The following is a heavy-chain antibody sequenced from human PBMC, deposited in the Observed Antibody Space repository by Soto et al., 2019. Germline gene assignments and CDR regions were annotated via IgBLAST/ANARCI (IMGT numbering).Heavy chain of an antibody. D-gene: IGHD1-7*01. J-gene: IGHJ4*02. CDR3: ARGQAELPRSTLDY. Sequence: QVQLVQSGAEVKMPGASVKLSCKTSGYTFTRHYIHWVRQAPGRGLECMGMISPSGDTISYAQKFQARVTMTSATFTTTVYMELSSLSSEDTAVYYCARGQAELPRSTLDYWGQGTLVTVSS. CDR2: ISPSGDTI. V-gene: IGHV1-46*01. CDR1: GYTFTRHY.